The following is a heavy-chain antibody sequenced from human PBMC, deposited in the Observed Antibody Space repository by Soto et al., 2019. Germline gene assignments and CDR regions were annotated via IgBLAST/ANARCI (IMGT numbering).Heavy chain of an antibody. CDR3: TTSGRSWPDSFDF. CDR1: GFTFSSYA. Sequence: ESLKISCAASGFTFSSYAMSWVRQPPGKGLEWIGEATPYGRSNYNPSLKSRVTISKDTSKNQFSLEVRSLTAADTAVYYCTTSGRSWPDSFDFWGQGAMVTVSS. D-gene: IGHD6-13*01. V-gene: IGHV4-34*08. CDR2: ATPYGRS. J-gene: IGHJ3*01.